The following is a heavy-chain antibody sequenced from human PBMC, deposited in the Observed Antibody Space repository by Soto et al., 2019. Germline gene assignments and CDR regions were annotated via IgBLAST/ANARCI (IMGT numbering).Heavy chain of an antibody. CDR3: ARLKKSNGWLN. V-gene: IGHV4-39*01. Sequence: SETLSLTCTVSGGSISSSNYYWGWIRQPPGKGLEWIGSIYYSGTTYYNPSLKSRVTISVDTSKNQFSLKLSSVTAADTAVYYCARLKKSNGWLNWGQGTLVTVSS. J-gene: IGHJ4*02. D-gene: IGHD6-19*01. CDR1: GGSISSSNYY. CDR2: IYYSGTT.